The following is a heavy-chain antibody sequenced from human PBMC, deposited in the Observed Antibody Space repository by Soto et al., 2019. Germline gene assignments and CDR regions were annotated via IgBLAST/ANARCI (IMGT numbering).Heavy chain of an antibody. CDR3: ARVWGGARSLYYFDY. Sequence: PSETLSLTCTVSGGSISSGGYYWSWIRQHPGKGLEWIGYIYYSGSTYYNPSLKSRVTISVDTSKNQFSLKLSSVTAADTAVYYCARVWGGARSLYYFDYWGQGTLVTVSS. D-gene: IGHD1-26*01. V-gene: IGHV4-31*03. J-gene: IGHJ4*02. CDR1: GGSISSGGYY. CDR2: IYYSGST.